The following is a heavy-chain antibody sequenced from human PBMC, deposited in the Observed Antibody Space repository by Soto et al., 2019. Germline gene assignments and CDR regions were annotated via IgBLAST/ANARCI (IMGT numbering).Heavy chain of an antibody. CDR1: GFTFSSYG. V-gene: IGHV3-30*18. Sequence: PGGSLRLSCAASGFTFSSYGMHWVRQAPGKGLEWVAVITDDGGNTYYADSVKGRFTISRDNSKNTLYLQMNSLRAEDTAVYYCAKDYQSGYYRGPPWFDPWGQGTLVTVSS. J-gene: IGHJ5*02. CDR3: AKDYQSGYYRGPPWFDP. D-gene: IGHD3-3*01. CDR2: ITDDGGNT.